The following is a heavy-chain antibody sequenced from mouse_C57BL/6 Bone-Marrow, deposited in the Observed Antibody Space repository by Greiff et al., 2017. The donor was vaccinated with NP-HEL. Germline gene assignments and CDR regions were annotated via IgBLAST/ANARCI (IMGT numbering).Heavy chain of an antibody. Sequence: QVQLKESGPELVKPGASVKISCKASGYAFSSSWMNWVKQRPGKGLEWIGRIYPGDGDTNYNGKFKGKATLTADKSSSTAYMQLSSLTSEDSAVYFCARLYRFDGWGKGTTLTVSS. CDR1: GYAFSSSW. CDR2: IYPGDGDT. CDR3: ARLYRFDG. J-gene: IGHJ2*01. D-gene: IGHD2-3*01. V-gene: IGHV1-82*01.